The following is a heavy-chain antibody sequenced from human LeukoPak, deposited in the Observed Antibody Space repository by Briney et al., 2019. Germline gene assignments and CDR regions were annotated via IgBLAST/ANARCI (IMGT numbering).Heavy chain of an antibody. Sequence: SETLSLTCAVSGGSISSSNWWSWVRQPPGKGLEWIGEIYHSGSTNYNPSLKSRVTISVDESKNQFSLKLSSVTAADTAVYYCAREVRIAAAGRENYYYYMDVWGKGTTVTVSS. J-gene: IGHJ6*03. CDR2: IYHSGST. V-gene: IGHV4-4*02. CDR1: GGSISSSNW. CDR3: AREVRIAAAGRENYYYYMDV. D-gene: IGHD6-13*01.